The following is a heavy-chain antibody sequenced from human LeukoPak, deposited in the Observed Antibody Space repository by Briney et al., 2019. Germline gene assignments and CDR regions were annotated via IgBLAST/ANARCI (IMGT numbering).Heavy chain of an antibody. D-gene: IGHD3-22*01. V-gene: IGHV4-59*01. J-gene: IGHJ4*02. Sequence: KPSETLSLTCTVSGGSISSYYWSWIRQPPGKGLEWIGYIYYSGSTNYNPSLKSRVTISVDTSKNQFSLKLSSVTAADTAVYYCARVGYYYDSSGYGPYYFDYWGQGTLVTVSS. CDR3: ARVGYYYDSSGYGPYYFDY. CDR1: GGSISSYY. CDR2: IYYSGST.